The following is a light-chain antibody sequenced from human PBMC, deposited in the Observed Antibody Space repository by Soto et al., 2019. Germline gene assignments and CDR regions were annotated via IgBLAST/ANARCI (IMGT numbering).Light chain of an antibody. V-gene: IGKV3-20*01. CDR2: GAA. CDR3: QQHGTSPLT. Sequence: EIVLTQSPGTLSLSPGERATLSCRASQSVYINSLAWYQQKPGQPPRLLIYGAATRASDVPDRFSGSGSGADFALTIDRLEPEDFALYYCQQHGTSPLTFGPGTRVD. J-gene: IGKJ3*01. CDR1: QSVYINS.